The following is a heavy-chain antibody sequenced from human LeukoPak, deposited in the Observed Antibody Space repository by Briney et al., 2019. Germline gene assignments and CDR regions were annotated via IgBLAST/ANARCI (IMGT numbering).Heavy chain of an antibody. CDR3: ARDPNLHSYGTGLGY. D-gene: IGHD5-18*01. Sequence: ASVKVSCKASGYTFTSYYMHWVRQAPGQGLEWMGIINPSGGSTSYAQKFQGRVTMTRDMSTSTVYMELSSLRSEDTAVYYCARDPNLHSYGTGLGYWGQGTLVTVSS. V-gene: IGHV1-46*01. CDR1: GYTFTSYY. CDR2: INPSGGST. J-gene: IGHJ4*02.